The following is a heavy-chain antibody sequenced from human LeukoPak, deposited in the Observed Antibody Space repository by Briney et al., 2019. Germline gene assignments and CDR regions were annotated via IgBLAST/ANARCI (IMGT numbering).Heavy chain of an antibody. CDR3: ARDRNNYDSSGYYFDY. CDR2: SYYSGST. Sequence: SETLSLTCTVSGGSISSGDYCWSWIRQPPGKGLDWIGYSYYSGSTYYNPSLKSRFTISVDTSKNQFSLKLRSVTAADTAVYYCARDRNNYDSSGYYFDYWGQGTLVTVSS. V-gene: IGHV4-30-4*08. D-gene: IGHD3-22*01. CDR1: GGSISSGDYC. J-gene: IGHJ4*02.